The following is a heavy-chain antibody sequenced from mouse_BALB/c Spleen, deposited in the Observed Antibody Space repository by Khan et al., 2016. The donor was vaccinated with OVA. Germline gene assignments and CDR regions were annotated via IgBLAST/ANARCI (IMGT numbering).Heavy chain of an antibody. D-gene: IGHD2-14*01. CDR3: ARRTTEDALEY. CDR1: GYTFSSHT. J-gene: IGHJ4*01. CDR2: INPRSGYT. V-gene: IGHV1-4*01. Sequence: QIQLVQSGAELARPGASVKMSCKASGYTFSSHTMHWVKQRPGQGLEWIGYINPRSGYTQYNQKFNDKATLTADISSSTAYMQLSSLTSEDSAVYYCARRTTEDALEYWGQGTSVTVAS.